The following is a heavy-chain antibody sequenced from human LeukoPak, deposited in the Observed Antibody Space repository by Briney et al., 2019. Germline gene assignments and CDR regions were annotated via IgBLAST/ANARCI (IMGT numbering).Heavy chain of an antibody. Sequence: ASVKVSCKSSGYTFTSYDINWVRQATGQGLGWMGWMNPINGNTGYAQKFQGRVTMTRDTSISTAYMELSSLSSEDTAVYYCAGGLATTTWTIAMTGLDHWGPGTLVTVSS. V-gene: IGHV1-8*01. D-gene: IGHD3-9*01. J-gene: IGHJ4*02. CDR3: AGGLATTTWTIAMTGLDH. CDR1: GYTFTSYD. CDR2: MNPINGNT.